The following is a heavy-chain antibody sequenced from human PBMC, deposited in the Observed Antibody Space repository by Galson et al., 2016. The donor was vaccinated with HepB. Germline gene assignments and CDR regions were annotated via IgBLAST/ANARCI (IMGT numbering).Heavy chain of an antibody. D-gene: IGHD3-3*01. CDR1: GGSISSTSYY. CDR2: IYSSGST. V-gene: IGHV4-39*01. CDR3: ARHLITIFGVVNNWFDP. J-gene: IGHJ5*02. Sequence: LSLTCTVSGGSISSTSYYWGWIRQPPGKGLEWIGSIYSSGSTYFNPSLKSRVTISVDTSKNQFSLKLSSVTAADTAVYYCARHLITIFGVVNNWFDPWGQGTLVTVSS.